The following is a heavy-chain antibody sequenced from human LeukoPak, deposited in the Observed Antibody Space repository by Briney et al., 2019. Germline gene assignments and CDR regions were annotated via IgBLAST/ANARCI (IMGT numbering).Heavy chain of an antibody. D-gene: IGHD3-22*01. V-gene: IGHV1-69*01. CDR1: GGTFSSYA. CDR3: AKSYDDSRGYYYGGGVFDI. Sequence: SVRVSSKASGGTFSSYAISWVRQAPGQGLEWMGGIIPIFGETNYAQRFQGRVTITADESTGTAYMELSSLRSEDTAVYYCAKSYDDSRGYYYGGGVFDIWGQGTMVTVSS. J-gene: IGHJ3*02. CDR2: IIPIFGET.